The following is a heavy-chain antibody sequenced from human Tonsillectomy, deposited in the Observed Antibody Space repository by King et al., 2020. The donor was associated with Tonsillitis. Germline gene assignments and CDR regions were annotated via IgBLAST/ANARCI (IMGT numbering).Heavy chain of an antibody. CDR3: ARNGFDYYGSGTSYGNWFDP. Sequence: VQLVESGGGLVKPGGSLRLSCAASGFIFSGYTMNWLRQAPGKGLECVSSISSTSSYIYYADSVKGRFTVSRDNAKKSLYLQMNSLRGEDTAVYYCARNGFDYYGSGTSYGNWFDPWGQGTLVTVSS. V-gene: IGHV3-21*01. CDR1: GFIFSGYT. CDR2: ISSTSSYI. J-gene: IGHJ5*02. D-gene: IGHD3-10*01.